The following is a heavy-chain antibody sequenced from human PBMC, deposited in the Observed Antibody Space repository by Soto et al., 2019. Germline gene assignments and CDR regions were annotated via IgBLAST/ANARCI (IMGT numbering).Heavy chain of an antibody. J-gene: IGHJ4*02. CDR2: INTDGSST. Sequence: GGSLRLSCAASGFTFSSYWMYWVRQAPGKGLVWVSRINTDGSSTSYADFVKGRFSISRDNAKNTLYLQMNSLRAEDAAKYYCAKGCCTSSSCRGIFDYWGQGALVTVSS. CDR3: AKGCCTSSSCRGIFDY. CDR1: GFTFSSYW. D-gene: IGHD2-2*01. V-gene: IGHV3-74*01.